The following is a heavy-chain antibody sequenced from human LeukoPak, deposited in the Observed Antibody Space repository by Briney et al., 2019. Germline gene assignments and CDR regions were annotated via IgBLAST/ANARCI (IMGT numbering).Heavy chain of an antibody. CDR2: INSDGSNT. V-gene: IGHV3-74*01. D-gene: IGHD5-12*01. CDR1: GFTFSNYW. CDR3: ARGYAGGYFDL. Sequence: PGGSLRLSCAASGFTFSNYWMHWVRQGPGKGLVWVPRINSDGSNTAYADSVKGRFTISRDNAKNTLSLQMNSLRAEDTAVYYCARGYAGGYFDLWGRGTLVTVSS. J-gene: IGHJ2*01.